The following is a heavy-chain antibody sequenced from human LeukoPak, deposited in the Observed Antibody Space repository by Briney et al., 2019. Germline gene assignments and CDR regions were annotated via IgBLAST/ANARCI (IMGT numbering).Heavy chain of an antibody. Sequence: ASVKVSCKASGYTFTGYYMHWVRQAPGQGLEWMGWINPNSGGTNYAQKFQGRVTMTRDTSISTAYMELSSLRSEDTAVYYCAATDEGYSSSWPSDYWGQGTLVTVSS. V-gene: IGHV1-2*02. CDR2: INPNSGGT. CDR1: GYTFTGYY. D-gene: IGHD6-13*01. CDR3: AATDEGYSSSWPSDY. J-gene: IGHJ4*02.